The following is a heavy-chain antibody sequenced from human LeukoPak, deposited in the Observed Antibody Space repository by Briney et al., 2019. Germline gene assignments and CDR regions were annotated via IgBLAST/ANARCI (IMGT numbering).Heavy chain of an antibody. CDR2: MSCSGGST. CDR3: AQNYGSAYNWFDP. D-gene: IGHD1-7*01. J-gene: IGHJ5*02. CDR1: GFTFDDYG. Sequence: GGSLRLSCAASGFTFDDYGMSWVRQAPGKGLEWVSAMSCSGGSTYYADSVKGRFTISRDNSKNTLYLQMNSLRAEDTAVYYCAQNYGSAYNWFDPWGQGTLVTVSS. V-gene: IGHV3-23*01.